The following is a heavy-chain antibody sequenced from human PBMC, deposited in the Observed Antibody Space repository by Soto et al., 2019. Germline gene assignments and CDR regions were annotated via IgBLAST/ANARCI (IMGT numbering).Heavy chain of an antibody. CDR2: IIPMLGLP. D-gene: IGHD3-10*01. CDR1: GDTFSRST. CDR3: ATSYGSGSAHFDS. V-gene: IGHV1-69*02. J-gene: IGHJ4*02. Sequence: QVQLVQSGAEVTKPGSSVTVSCTASGDTFSRSTLSWVRQAPGQRLEWMGRIIPMLGLPNSALKFQGRLTISADTSTNKVYMHLKSLRADDTAVYYCATSYGSGSAHFDSWGQGTLVTVSS.